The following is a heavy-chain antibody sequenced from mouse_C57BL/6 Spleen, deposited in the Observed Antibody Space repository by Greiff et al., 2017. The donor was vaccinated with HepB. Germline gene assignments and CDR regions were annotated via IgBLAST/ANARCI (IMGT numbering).Heavy chain of an antibody. CDR2: INPNNGGT. J-gene: IGHJ2*01. CDR1: GYTFTDYN. CDR3: ARRAEDYGSSYLFDY. V-gene: IGHV1-18*01. D-gene: IGHD1-1*01. Sequence: EVQLQQSGPELVKPGASVKIPCKASGYTFTDYNMDWVKQSHGKSLEWIGDINPNNGGTIYNQKFKGKATLTVDKSSSTAYMELRSLTSEDTAVYYGARRAEDYGSSYLFDYWGQGTTLTVSS.